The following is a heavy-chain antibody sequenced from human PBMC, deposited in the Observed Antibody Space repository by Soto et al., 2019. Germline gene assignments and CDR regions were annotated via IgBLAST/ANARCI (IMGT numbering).Heavy chain of an antibody. CDR2: VYDADGK. J-gene: IGHJ3*01. CDR3: APWLQREHAYDV. CDR1: GMTVSGKKY. V-gene: IGHV3-53*01. D-gene: IGHD1-1*01. Sequence: PGGSLRLSCAVVGMTVSGKKYVAWVRQAPGKGLEWVSGVYDADGKYYADSVKGRFTTSRDSSKTIVYLEMNDLGPEDTAIYYCAPWLQREHAYDVWGQGTTVTVSS.